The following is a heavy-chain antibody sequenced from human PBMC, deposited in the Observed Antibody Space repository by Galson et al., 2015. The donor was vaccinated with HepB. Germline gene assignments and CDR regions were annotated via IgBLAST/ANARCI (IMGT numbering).Heavy chain of an antibody. CDR3: ARRLIVGPTNAFDI. D-gene: IGHD1-26*01. Sequence: SVKVSCKASGYTFTGYYMHWVRQAPGQGLEWMGWINPNSGGTNYAQKFQGRVTISADKSISTAYLQWSSLKASDAAMYYCARRLIVGPTNAFDIWGQGTMVTVSS. V-gene: IGHV1-2*02. J-gene: IGHJ3*02. CDR2: INPNSGGT. CDR1: GYTFTGYY.